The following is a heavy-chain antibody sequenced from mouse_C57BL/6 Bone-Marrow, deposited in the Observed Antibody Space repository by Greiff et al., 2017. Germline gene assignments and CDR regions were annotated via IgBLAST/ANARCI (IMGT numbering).Heavy chain of an antibody. D-gene: IGHD2-1*01. Sequence: EVQRVESGGGLVKPGGSLKLSCAASGFTFSDYGMHWVRQAPEKGLEWVAYISSGSSTIYYADTVKGRFTISRDNANNTLFLQMTSLRSEDTAMYYCARDYYGKAFAYWGQGTLVTVSA. CDR2: ISSGSSTI. CDR1: GFTFSDYG. V-gene: IGHV5-17*01. CDR3: ARDYYGKAFAY. J-gene: IGHJ3*01.